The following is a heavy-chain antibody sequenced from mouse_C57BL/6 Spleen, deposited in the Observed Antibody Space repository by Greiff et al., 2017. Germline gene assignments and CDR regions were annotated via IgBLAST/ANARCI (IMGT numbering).Heavy chain of an antibody. J-gene: IGHJ2*01. Sequence: VKLQESGAELVKPGASVKISCKASGYAFSSYWMNWVKQRPGKGLEWIGQIYPGDGDTNYNGKFKGKATLTADKSSSTAYMQLSSLTSEDSAVYFCARVGTVVAVDYWGQGTTLTVSS. CDR1: GYAFSSYW. CDR2: IYPGDGDT. V-gene: IGHV1-80*01. CDR3: ARVGTVVAVDY. D-gene: IGHD1-1*01.